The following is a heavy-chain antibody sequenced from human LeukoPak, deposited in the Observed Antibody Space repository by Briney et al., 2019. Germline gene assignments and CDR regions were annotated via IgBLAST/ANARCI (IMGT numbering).Heavy chain of an antibody. Sequence: PGRSLRLSCAASGFTFSSYAMHWVRQAPGKGLEWVAVISYDGSNKYYADSVKGRFTISRDNSKNTLYLQMNSLRAEDTAVYYCARGLTCYDSSGYYRGGNWFDPWGQGTLVTVSS. CDR1: GFTFSSYA. CDR3: ARGLTCYDSSGYYRGGNWFDP. CDR2: ISYDGSNK. D-gene: IGHD3-22*01. J-gene: IGHJ5*02. V-gene: IGHV3-30-3*01.